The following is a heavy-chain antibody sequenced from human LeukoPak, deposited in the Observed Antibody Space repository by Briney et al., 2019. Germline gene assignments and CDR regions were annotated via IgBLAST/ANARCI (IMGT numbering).Heavy chain of an antibody. CDR3: ARDAGGTWFDP. CDR2: VYKSGGT. V-gene: IGHV4-59*01. Sequence: SETLSLTCTVSGGSISTYSWSWIRQPPGQGLEWIGYVYKSGGTYDNPSLRSRVAISMDTSNSQFSLRLTSVTAADTAVYYCARDAGGTWFDPWGQGILVTVSS. CDR1: GGSISTYS. J-gene: IGHJ5*02.